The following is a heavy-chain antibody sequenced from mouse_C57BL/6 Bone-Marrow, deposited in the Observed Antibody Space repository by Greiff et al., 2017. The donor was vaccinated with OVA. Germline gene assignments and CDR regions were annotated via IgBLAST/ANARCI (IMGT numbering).Heavy chain of an antibody. J-gene: IGHJ4*01. V-gene: IGHV2-2*01. CDR2: IWSGGST. CDR3: ASLWLRRGGHYAMDY. Sequence: VQLQESGPGLVQPSQSLSITCTVSGFSFTSYGVHWVRQSPGKGLEWLGVIWSGGSTDYNAAFISRLSISKDNSKSQVFFKMNSLQADDTAIYYCASLWLRRGGHYAMDYWGQGTSVTVSS. D-gene: IGHD2-2*01. CDR1: GFSFTSYG.